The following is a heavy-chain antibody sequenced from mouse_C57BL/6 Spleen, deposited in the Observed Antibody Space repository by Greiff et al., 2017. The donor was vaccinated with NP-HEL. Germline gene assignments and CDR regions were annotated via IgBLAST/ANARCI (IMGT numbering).Heavy chain of an antibody. CDR3: AKITTVVATGEYYFDY. CDR1: GYTFTSYW. J-gene: IGHJ2*01. D-gene: IGHD1-1*01. Sequence: QVQLQQSGAELVMPGASVKLSRKASGYTFTSYWMHWVKQRPGQGLEWIGEIDPSDSYTNYNQKFKGKSTLTVDKSSSTAYMQLSSLTSEDSAVYYCAKITTVVATGEYYFDYWGQGTTLTVSS. V-gene: IGHV1-69*01. CDR2: IDPSDSYT.